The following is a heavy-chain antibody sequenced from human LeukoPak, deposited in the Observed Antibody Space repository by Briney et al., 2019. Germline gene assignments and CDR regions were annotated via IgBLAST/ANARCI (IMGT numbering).Heavy chain of an antibody. V-gene: IGHV4-4*09. Sequence: SETLSLTCTVSGGSISSYYWSWIRQPPGKGLEWIGYIYTSGSTNYNPSLKSRVTISVDTSKNQFSLKLSSVTAADTAVYYCARLDFWSGYFFDYWGQGTLVTVSS. CDR3: ARLDFWSGYFFDY. D-gene: IGHD3-3*01. CDR1: GGSISSYY. J-gene: IGHJ4*02. CDR2: IYTSGST.